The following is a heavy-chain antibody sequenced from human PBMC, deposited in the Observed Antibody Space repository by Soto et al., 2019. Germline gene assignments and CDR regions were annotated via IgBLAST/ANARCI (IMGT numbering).Heavy chain of an antibody. CDR2: IYYSGST. V-gene: IGHV4-39*01. D-gene: IGHD2-15*01. J-gene: IGHJ5*02. Sequence: PSETLSLTCTVSGGSISSSSYYWGWIRQPPGKGLEWIGSIYYSGSTYYNPSLKSRVTISVDTSKNQFSLKLGSVTAADTAVYYCASLPYCSGGSCYLGWFDPWGQGTLVTVSS. CDR3: ASLPYCSGGSCYLGWFDP. CDR1: GGSISSSSYY.